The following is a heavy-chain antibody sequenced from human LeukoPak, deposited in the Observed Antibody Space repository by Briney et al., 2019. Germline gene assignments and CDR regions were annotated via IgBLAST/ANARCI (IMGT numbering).Heavy chain of an antibody. V-gene: IGHV1-2*02. J-gene: IGHJ5*02. CDR1: GYTFTGYY. Sequence: ASVKVSCTASGYTFTGYYIHWVRQAPGQALEWMGWINPNSGDTHYAQKFQGRLTMTMDTSITTAYMDLNSLISDDTAVYYCARVQYQLLFEGNWFDPWGQGTLVTVSS. D-gene: IGHD2-2*01. CDR3: ARVQYQLLFEGNWFDP. CDR2: INPNSGDT.